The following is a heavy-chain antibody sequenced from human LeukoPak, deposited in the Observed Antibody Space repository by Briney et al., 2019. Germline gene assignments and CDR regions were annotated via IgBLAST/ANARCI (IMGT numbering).Heavy chain of an antibody. D-gene: IGHD6-19*01. Sequence: TGGSLRLSCAASGYTFSSFTLSWVRQAPGKGLEWVSVISASGGSAYYVDSVKGRFTMSRDNPKNTLYLQMNSLRAEDTAVYYCGRGIDYSSGPDYWGQGTLVTVSS. J-gene: IGHJ4*02. CDR3: GRGIDYSSGPDY. V-gene: IGHV3-23*01. CDR1: GYTFSSFT. CDR2: ISASGGSA.